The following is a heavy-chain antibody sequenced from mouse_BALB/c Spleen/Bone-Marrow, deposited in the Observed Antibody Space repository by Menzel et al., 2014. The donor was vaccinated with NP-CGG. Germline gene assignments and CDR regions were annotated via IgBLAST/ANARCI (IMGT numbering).Heavy chain of an antibody. CDR3: ARWDYGYY. J-gene: IGHJ2*01. CDR2: INPNNGDT. CDR1: GYSFTGYY. D-gene: IGHD1-2*01. Sequence: VQLQQSGPDLVKPGAPVKISCKASGYSFTGYYMHWLKQSHGKSLEWIGRINPNNGDTHYNQRFKGKAILTVDKSSSTAYMELHSLTSEDSAVYYCARWDYGYYWAQGTTLTVSS. V-gene: IGHV1-26*01.